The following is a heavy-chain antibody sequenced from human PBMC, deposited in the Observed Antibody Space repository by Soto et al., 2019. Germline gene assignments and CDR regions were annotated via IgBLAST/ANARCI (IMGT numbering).Heavy chain of an antibody. CDR1: GGSFSGYY. CDR3: ARGKPVLLWFGESAGVDV. CDR2: INHSGST. V-gene: IGHV4-34*01. Sequence: PSETLSLTCAVYGGSFSGYYWSWILQPPGKGLEWIGEINHSGSTNYNPSLKSRVTISVDTSKNQFSLKLSSVTAADTAVYYCARGKPVLLWFGESAGVDVWGQGTTVTVSS. D-gene: IGHD3-10*01. J-gene: IGHJ6*02.